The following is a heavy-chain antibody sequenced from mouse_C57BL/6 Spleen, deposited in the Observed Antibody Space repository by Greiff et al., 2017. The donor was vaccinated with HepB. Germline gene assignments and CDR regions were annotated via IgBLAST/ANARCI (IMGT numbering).Heavy chain of an antibody. D-gene: IGHD2-12*01. CDR1: GYTFTSYW. CDR3: ARFHSPYWYFDV. J-gene: IGHJ1*03. V-gene: IGHV1-64*01. CDR2: IHPNSGST. Sequence: QVQLQQSGAELVKPGASVKLSCKASGYTFTSYWMHWVKQRPGQGLEWIGMIHPNSGSTNYNEKFKSKATLTVDKSSSTAYMQLSSLTSEDSAVYYCARFHSPYWYFDVWGTGTTGTVSS.